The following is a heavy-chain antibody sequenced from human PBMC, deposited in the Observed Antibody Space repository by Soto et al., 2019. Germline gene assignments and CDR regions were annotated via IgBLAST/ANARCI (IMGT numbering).Heavy chain of an antibody. CDR1: GFTFSSYA. V-gene: IGHV3-30-3*01. D-gene: IGHD6-6*01. J-gene: IGHJ4*02. Sequence: QVQLVESGGGVVQPGRSLRLSCAASGFTFSSYAMHWVRQAPGKGLEWVAVISYDGSNKYYADSVKGRFTISRDNSKNTLYLQMNSLRAEDTAVYYCAREREQLGRDPRGTFDYWGQGTLVTVSS. CDR3: AREREQLGRDPRGTFDY. CDR2: ISYDGSNK.